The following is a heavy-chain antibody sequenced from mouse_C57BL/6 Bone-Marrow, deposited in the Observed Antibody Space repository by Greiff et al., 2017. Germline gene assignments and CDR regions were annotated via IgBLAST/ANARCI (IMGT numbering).Heavy chain of an antibody. CDR1: GYTFTSYW. V-gene: IGHV1-55*01. Sequence: QVQLQQPGAELVKPGASVKMSCKASGYTFTSYWITWVKQRPGQGLEWIGDICPGSGSTNYKEKLKGKATLTVDTASSTAYMQLSSLTSEDSAVYDCARPYYSNYWYVDVWGTGATVTVPS. CDR3: ARPYYSNYWYVDV. D-gene: IGHD2-5*01. CDR2: ICPGSGST. J-gene: IGHJ1*03.